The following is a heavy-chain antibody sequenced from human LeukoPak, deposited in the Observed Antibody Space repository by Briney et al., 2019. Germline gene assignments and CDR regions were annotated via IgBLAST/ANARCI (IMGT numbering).Heavy chain of an antibody. V-gene: IGHV3-49*04. CDR3: TRDTRGGVAAAGPV. J-gene: IGHJ4*02. Sequence: GGSLRLSCAASGFTFSSYAMSWVRQAPGKGLEWVGFIRGKVYGGTTEYAASAKGRFTISRDDSKNIGYLQMNSLKTEDTAIYYCTRDTRGGVAAAGPVWGQGTLVTVSS. CDR2: IRGKVYGGTT. CDR1: GFTFSSYA. D-gene: IGHD6-13*01.